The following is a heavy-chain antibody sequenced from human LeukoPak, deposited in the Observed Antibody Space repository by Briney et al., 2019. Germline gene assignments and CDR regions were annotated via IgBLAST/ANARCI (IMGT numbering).Heavy chain of an antibody. J-gene: IGHJ4*02. CDR2: IYYSGST. CDR3: ARFIGGSFDY. CDR1: GGCISSYY. V-gene: IGHV4-59*01. D-gene: IGHD2-15*01. Sequence: PSETLSLTCTVSGGCISSYYWSWIRQPPGKGLEWIGYIYYSGSTNYNPSLKSRVTISVDTSKNQFSLKLSSVTAADTAVYYCARFIGGSFDYWGQGTLVTVSS.